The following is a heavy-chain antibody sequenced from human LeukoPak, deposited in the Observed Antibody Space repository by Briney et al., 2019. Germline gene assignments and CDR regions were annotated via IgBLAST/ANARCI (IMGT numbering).Heavy chain of an antibody. J-gene: IGHJ4*01. CDR1: GGTFSSYA. CDR2: IIPILGIA. Sequence: SVKVSCKASGGTFSSYAISWVRQAPGQGLEWMGRIIPILGIANYAQKFQGRVTITADKSTSTAYMELSSLRSEDTAVYYCASSPGGWLVKVPGFDYWGHGTLVTVSS. CDR3: ASSPGGWLVKVPGFDY. D-gene: IGHD6-19*01. V-gene: IGHV1-69*04.